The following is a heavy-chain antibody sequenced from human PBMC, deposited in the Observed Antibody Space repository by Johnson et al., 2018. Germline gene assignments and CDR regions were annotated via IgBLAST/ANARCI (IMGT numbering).Heavy chain of an antibody. Sequence: QVQLQESGPGLVKPSETLSLKCTVSGGSISNNYWNWIRQSPGKGLEWIGYIHYIGNPNYNPSLKSRVTISVDTSKNQISLKLSSVTAADTAVYHRARGVEAAVYYYGLDVWGQGTTVTVSS. CDR1: GGSISNNY. CDR3: ARGVEAAVYYYGLDV. J-gene: IGHJ6*02. CDR2: IHYIGNP. V-gene: IGHV4-59*01. D-gene: IGHD6-13*01.